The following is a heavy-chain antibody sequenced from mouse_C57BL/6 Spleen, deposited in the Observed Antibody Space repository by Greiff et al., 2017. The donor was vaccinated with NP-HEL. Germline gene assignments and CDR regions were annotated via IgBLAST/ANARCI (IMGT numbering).Heavy chain of an antibody. CDR1: GFTFSSYA. J-gene: IGHJ3*01. V-gene: IGHV5-9-1*02. CDR2: ISSGGDYI. CDR3: TRDEDIWFAY. Sequence: EVKVEESGEGLVKPGGSLKLSCAASGFTFSSYAMSWVRQTPEKRLEWVAYISSGGDYIYYADTVKGRFTISRDNARNTLYLQMSSLKSEDTAMYYCTRDEDIWFAYWGQGALVTVSA.